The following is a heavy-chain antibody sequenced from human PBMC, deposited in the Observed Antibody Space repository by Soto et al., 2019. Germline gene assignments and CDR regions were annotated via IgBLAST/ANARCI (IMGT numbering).Heavy chain of an antibody. J-gene: IGHJ4*02. V-gene: IGHV1-69*02. CDR2: IFPLTDIP. Sequence: QVQLVQSGTEVKKPGSSVKVSCKASGGTFRNYPINWVRQAPGQGLEWMGSIFPLTDIPDYAQNFQARLTISAVISTSTAYMELSSLTSDDTAMYFCARGPLVVLNYFESWGQGTLVTVSS. CDR3: ARGPLVVLNYFES. CDR1: GGTFRNYP.